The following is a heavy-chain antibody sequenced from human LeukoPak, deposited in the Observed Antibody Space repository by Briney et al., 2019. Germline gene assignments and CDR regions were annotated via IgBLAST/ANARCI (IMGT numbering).Heavy chain of an antibody. Sequence: SETLSLTCTVSGGSISSYYWSWIRQPPGKGLEWIGYIYYSGSTNYNPSLKSRVTISVDTSKNQFSLKLSSVAAADTAVYYCARGWQQLAYFDYWGQGTLVTVSS. CDR3: ARGWQQLAYFDY. CDR2: IYYSGST. V-gene: IGHV4-59*01. CDR1: GGSISSYY. J-gene: IGHJ4*02. D-gene: IGHD6-13*01.